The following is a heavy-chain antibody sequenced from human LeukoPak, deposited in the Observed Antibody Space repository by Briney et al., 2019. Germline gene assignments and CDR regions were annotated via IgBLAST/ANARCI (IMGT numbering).Heavy chain of an antibody. CDR3: ARDSHYDGSEGLDY. D-gene: IGHD3-10*01. V-gene: IGHV1-18*01. CDR1: GYTFTSYG. J-gene: IGHJ4*02. CDR2: ISVYNGNT. Sequence: GASVKVSCKASGYTFTSYGISWVRQAPGQGLEWMAWISVYNGNTNYAQKFQDRVTMTTDTSTGTAYMELRSLRSDDTAVYYCARDSHYDGSEGLDYWGQGTLVTVSS.